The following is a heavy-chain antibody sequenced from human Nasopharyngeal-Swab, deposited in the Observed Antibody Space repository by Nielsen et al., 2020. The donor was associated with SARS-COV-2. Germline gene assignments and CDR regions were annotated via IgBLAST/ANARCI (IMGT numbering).Heavy chain of an antibody. Sequence: GESLKISCAASGFTFSSYAMSWVRQAPGKGLEWVSAISGSGGSTYYADSVKGRFTISRDNSKNTLYLQMKSLRAEDTAVYYCAKHGWESGYYDFWSGYYTGPSGIDYWGQGTLVTVSS. V-gene: IGHV3-23*01. CDR2: ISGSGGST. J-gene: IGHJ4*02. CDR3: AKHGWESGYYDFWSGYYTGPSGIDY. CDR1: GFTFSSYA. D-gene: IGHD3-3*01.